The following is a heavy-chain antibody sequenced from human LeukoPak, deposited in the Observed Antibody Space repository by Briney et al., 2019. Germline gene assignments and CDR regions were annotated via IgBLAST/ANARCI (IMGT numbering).Heavy chain of an antibody. J-gene: IGHJ4*02. V-gene: IGHV3-9*01. CDR2: ISWNSGSI. CDR3: IGSTGWVGQ. D-gene: IGHD6-19*01. Sequence: GGSLRLSCAASGFTFDDYAMHWVRQAPGKGLEWVSGISWNSGSIGYADSVKGRFTISRDNAKNSLYLQIASLRAEDTAVYYCIGSTGWVGQWGQGTLVTVSS. CDR1: GFTFDDYA.